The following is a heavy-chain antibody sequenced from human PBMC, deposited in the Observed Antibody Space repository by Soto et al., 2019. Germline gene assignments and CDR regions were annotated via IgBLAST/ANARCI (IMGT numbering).Heavy chain of an antibody. Sequence: EVQLVESGGVVVQPGGSLRLSCAASGFTFDDYTMHWVRQAPGKGLEWVSLISWDGGSTYYADSVKGRFTISRDNSKNSLYLQMNSLRTEDTALYYCAKDIGGSGWYSLDYWGQGTLVTVSS. D-gene: IGHD6-19*01. CDR3: AKDIGGSGWYSLDY. J-gene: IGHJ4*02. V-gene: IGHV3-43*01. CDR1: GFTFDDYT. CDR2: ISWDGGST.